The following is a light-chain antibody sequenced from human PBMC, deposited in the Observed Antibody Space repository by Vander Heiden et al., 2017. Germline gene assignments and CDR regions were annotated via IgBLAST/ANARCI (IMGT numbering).Light chain of an antibody. Sequence: IQMTQSPSSLSASVGDRVTITCQASQDISNYLNWYQQKPGKAPKLLIYDASNLETGVPSRFSGSGSGTDLTLTISSLQPEDIATYYCQQYENLPRTFGGGTKVEIK. CDR3: QQYENLPRT. CDR1: QDISNY. J-gene: IGKJ4*01. CDR2: DAS. V-gene: IGKV1-33*01.